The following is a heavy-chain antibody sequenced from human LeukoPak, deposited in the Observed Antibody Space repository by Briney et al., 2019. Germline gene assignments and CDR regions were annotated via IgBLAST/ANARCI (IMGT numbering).Heavy chain of an antibody. J-gene: IGHJ4*02. D-gene: IGHD3-10*01. CDR1: GFTFSSYN. CDR2: ITSSSNYI. V-gene: IGHV3-21*03. Sequence: RGSLRLSCAASGFTFSSYNMNWVRQAPGKGLEWVSSITSSSNYIYYEDSVKGRFTISRDNAKNSLYLQMNSLRADDTTVYYCARDCWDYGSGSYCGIDYWGQGTLVTVSS. CDR3: ARDCWDYGSGSYCGIDY.